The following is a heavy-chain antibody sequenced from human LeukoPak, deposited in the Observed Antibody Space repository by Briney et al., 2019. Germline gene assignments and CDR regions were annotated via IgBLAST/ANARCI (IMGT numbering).Heavy chain of an antibody. CDR1: GGSFSGYY. V-gene: IGHV4-34*01. CDR3: ARWNYYDSRGFDY. CDR2: INHSGST. Sequence: SETLSLTCAVYGGSFSGYYWSWIRQPPGKGLEWIGEINHSGSTNYNPSLKSRVTISVDTSKNQSSLKLSSVTAADTAVYYCARWNYYDSRGFDYWGQGTLATVSS. J-gene: IGHJ4*02. D-gene: IGHD3-22*01.